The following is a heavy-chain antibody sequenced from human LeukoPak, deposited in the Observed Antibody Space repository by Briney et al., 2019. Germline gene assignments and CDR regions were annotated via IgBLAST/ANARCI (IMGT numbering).Heavy chain of an antibody. D-gene: IGHD3-22*01. CDR2: ISSSGSTI. V-gene: IGHV3-11*01. CDR1: GFTFSDYY. Sequence: GGSLRLSCAASGFTFSDYYMSWIRQAPGKGLEWVSYISSSGSTIYYADSVKGRFTISRDNAKNPLYLQMNSLRAEDTAVYYCARGTYYYDSSGPGNWGQGTLVTVSS. J-gene: IGHJ4*02. CDR3: ARGTYYYDSSGPGN.